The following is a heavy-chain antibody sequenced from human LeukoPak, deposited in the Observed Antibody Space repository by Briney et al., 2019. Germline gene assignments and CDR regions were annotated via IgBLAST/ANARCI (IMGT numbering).Heavy chain of an antibody. Sequence: SETLSLTCTVSGGSISSYYWSWIRQRPGKGLEWIGYIYYSGSTNYNPSLKSRVTISVDTSKNQFSLKLSSVTAADTAVYYCARRTMATIYFDYWGQGTLVTVSS. J-gene: IGHJ4*02. CDR2: IYYSGST. V-gene: IGHV4-59*08. CDR3: ARRTMATIYFDY. D-gene: IGHD5-24*01. CDR1: GGSISSYY.